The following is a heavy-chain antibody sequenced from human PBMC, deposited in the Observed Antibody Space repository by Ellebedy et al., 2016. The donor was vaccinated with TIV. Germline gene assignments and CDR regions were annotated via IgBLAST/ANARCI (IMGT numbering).Heavy chain of an antibody. J-gene: IGHJ4*02. D-gene: IGHD5-18*01. CDR2: LYHSGST. V-gene: IGHV4-4*01. CDR3: AREGRDTAMGLDY. CDR1: GGSISSPNW. Sequence: MPGGSLRLSCAVSGGSISSPNWWRWVRPPPGKGLEWIGELYHSGSTNYNPSLKSRVSISVDKSKNQFSLKLNSVTAADTAVYFCAREGRDTAMGLDYWGQGTLVTVSS.